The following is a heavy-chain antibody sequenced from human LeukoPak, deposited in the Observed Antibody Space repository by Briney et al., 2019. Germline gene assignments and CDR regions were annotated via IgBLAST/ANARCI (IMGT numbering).Heavy chain of an antibody. CDR2: MNPNNGGA. V-gene: IGHV1-2*02. D-gene: IGHD2-15*01. CDR3: ARGHHCTGGSCYSNWFDP. J-gene: IGHJ5*02. Sequence: GASVQVSCKASGYTFTDYYMHWVRQAPGQGLEWMGWMNPNNGGANHAQKFQGRVTMTRDTSISTAYMELSRLRSDDTAVYYCARGHHCTGGSCYSNWFDPWGQGTLVTVSS. CDR1: GYTFTDYY.